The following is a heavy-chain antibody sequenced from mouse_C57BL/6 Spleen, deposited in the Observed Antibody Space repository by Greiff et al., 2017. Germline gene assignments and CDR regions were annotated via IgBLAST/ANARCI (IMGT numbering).Heavy chain of an antibody. CDR2: IYPGSGST. Sequence: QVQLQQPGAELVKPGASVKMSCKASGYTFTSYWITWVKQRPGQGLEWIGDIYPGSGSTNYNEKFKSKATLTVDTSSSTAYMQLSSLTSEDSAGYYSARSDYDGSSYEDYAMDYWGQGTSVTVSS. CDR1: GYTFTSYW. CDR3: ARSDYDGSSYEDYAMDY. D-gene: IGHD1-1*01. J-gene: IGHJ4*01. V-gene: IGHV1-55*01.